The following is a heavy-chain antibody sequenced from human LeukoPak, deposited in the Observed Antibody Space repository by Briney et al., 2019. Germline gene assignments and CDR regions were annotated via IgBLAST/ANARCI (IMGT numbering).Heavy chain of an antibody. Sequence: GGSLRLSCAASGFTFSDYGMRWVRQAPGKGLEWVAFIRSDGSFNYYADSVKGRFTISRDNSKNMLYLQMNSLRAEDTAVYYCAKDLTTTFYYYYYRMDVWGKGTTVTVSS. J-gene: IGHJ6*04. CDR1: GFTFSDYG. D-gene: IGHD1-1*01. CDR3: AKDLTTTFYYYYYRMDV. V-gene: IGHV3-30*02. CDR2: IRSDGSFN.